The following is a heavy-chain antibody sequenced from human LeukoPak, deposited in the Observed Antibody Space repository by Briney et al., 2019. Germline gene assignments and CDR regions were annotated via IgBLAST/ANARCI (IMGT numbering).Heavy chain of an antibody. CDR3: ARAGTNTKAFDI. V-gene: IGHV4-59*11. CDR2: IYYSGST. CDR1: GGSISSHY. J-gene: IGHJ3*02. D-gene: IGHD1-1*01. Sequence: SETLSLTCTVSGGSISSHYWSWIRQPPGKGLEWIGYIYYSGSTNYNPSLKSRVTTSVDTSKNQFSLKLSSVTAADTAVYYCARAGTNTKAFDIWGQGTMVTVSS.